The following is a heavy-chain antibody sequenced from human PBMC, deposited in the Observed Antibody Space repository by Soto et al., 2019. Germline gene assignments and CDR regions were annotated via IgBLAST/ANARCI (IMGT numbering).Heavy chain of an antibody. J-gene: IGHJ6*03. Sequence: SETLSLTCAVYGGSFSGYYWSWIRPPPGKGLEWIGEINHSGSTNYNPSLKSRVTISVDTSKNQFSLKLSSVTAADTAVYYCARDTARQDYYYYYMDGWGKGNTVTVSS. CDR2: INHSGST. CDR1: GGSFSGYY. CDR3: ARDTARQDYYYYYMDG. V-gene: IGHV4-34*01. D-gene: IGHD6-6*01.